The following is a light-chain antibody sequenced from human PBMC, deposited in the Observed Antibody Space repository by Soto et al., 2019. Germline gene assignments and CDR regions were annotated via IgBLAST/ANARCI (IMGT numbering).Light chain of an antibody. J-gene: IGLJ3*02. CDR3: QTWGTGIRV. CDR1: SGHSSYA. Sequence: QLVLTQSPSASASLGASVKLTCTLSSGHSSYAIAWHQQQPEKGPRFLMKVNSDGSHSRGDGIPDRFSGSSSGAERYLTISGVQSEDEADYYCQTWGTGIRVFGGGTKLTVL. V-gene: IGLV4-69*01. CDR2: VNSDGSH.